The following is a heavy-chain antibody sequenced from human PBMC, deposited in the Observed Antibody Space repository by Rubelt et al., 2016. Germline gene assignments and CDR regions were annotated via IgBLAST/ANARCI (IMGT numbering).Heavy chain of an antibody. V-gene: IGHV1-18*01. J-gene: IGHJ4*02. CDR2: IRGYNGNT. D-gene: IGHD3-9*01. CDR3: ATDNELLTGYPDY. Sequence: QVRLVQSGGEVKKPGASVKVSCKTSGYSFTNYGISWVRQAPGQGLEWMGWIRGYNGNTKFAYKVQDRLIMSTDTSTNTAYMELRSLRSDDTAVYYCATDNELLTGYPDYWGRGTLVTVSS. CDR1: GYSFTNYG.